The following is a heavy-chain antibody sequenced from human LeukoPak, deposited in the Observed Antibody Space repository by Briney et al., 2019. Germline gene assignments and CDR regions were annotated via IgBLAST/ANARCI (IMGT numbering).Heavy chain of an antibody. J-gene: IGHJ4*02. V-gene: IGHV4-4*02. D-gene: IGHD3-22*01. CDR1: GGSISSSNW. CDR3: ARAGRYYDSSGYYWYFDY. CDR2: IYHSGST. Sequence: SGTLSLTCAVSGGSISSSNWWCWVRQPPGKGLEWIGEIYHSGSTNYNPSLKSRVTMSVDKSKNQFSLKLSSVTAADTAVYYCARAGRYYDSSGYYWYFDYWGQGTLVTVSS.